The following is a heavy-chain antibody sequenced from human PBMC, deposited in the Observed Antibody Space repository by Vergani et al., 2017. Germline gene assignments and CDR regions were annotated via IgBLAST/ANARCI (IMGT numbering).Heavy chain of an antibody. Sequence: QLHLQESGPGLVKPSETLSLTCTVSGGSITSSCYYWGWIRQPPGKGLEWIGNIYHSGGAYYNPSLKGRVTISVDTSKNQYSLEVTFVTTADTAIYFCARTESFILRYFHWALWGQGTLVTVSS. D-gene: IGHD3-9*01. CDR1: GGSITSSCYY. V-gene: IGHV4-39*01. CDR3: ARTESFILRYFHWAL. J-gene: IGHJ4*02. CDR2: IYHSGGA.